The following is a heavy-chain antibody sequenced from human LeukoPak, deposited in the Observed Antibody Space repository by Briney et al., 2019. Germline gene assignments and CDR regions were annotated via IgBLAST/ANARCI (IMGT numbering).Heavy chain of an antibody. CDR3: ARDFPAAVPAFDY. CDR1: GFTFSSYS. J-gene: IGHJ4*02. Sequence: GGSLRLSCAASGFTFSSYSMNWVRQAPGKGLEWVSFISSTTSYKYYADSVKGRFTISRDNAKNSLYLQMNSLRAEDTAVYYCARDFPAAVPAFDYWGQGTLVTVSS. V-gene: IGHV3-21*06. CDR2: ISSTTSYK. D-gene: IGHD6-13*01.